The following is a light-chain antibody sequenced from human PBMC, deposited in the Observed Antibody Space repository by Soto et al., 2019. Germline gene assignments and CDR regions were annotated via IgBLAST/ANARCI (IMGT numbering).Light chain of an antibody. CDR3: QQCITAPLT. Sequence: EIVLTQSPGTLSLSPGERATLSCRASQSLSKNYLAWYQHKPGQAPRLLIHDASNRATGIPDRFSGSGSGTYFTLTISSLEQEDYAVYYCQQCITAPLTFGPGTKVAIK. CDR2: DAS. J-gene: IGKJ1*01. CDR1: QSLSKNY. V-gene: IGKV3-20*01.